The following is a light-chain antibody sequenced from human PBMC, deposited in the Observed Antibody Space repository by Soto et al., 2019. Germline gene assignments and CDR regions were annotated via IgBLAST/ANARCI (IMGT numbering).Light chain of an antibody. J-gene: IGLJ1*01. CDR1: SSNVGGNN. CDR3: GAWDSSLSAYV. CDR2: DNN. V-gene: IGLV1-51*01. Sequence: QSVLRPPASVAAAPGRKVTISCSGSSSNVGGNNVPWYQRLPGTAPILLIYDNNKRPSGIPDRFSGSKSGTSATLGITGLQTGDEADYYCGAWDSSLSAYVFGTGTKVTVL.